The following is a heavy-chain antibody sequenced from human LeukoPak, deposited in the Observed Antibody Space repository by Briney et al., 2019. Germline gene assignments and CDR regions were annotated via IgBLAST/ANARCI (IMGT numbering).Heavy chain of an antibody. D-gene: IGHD3-22*01. CDR2: IRSSDSTT. Sequence: GGSLRLCCAASGFSFSRYGMKWVRQAPGKGLEWLSYIRSSDSTTYYADSVKGRFTISRDNAKNSLYLQMDCLRVEDTAVYYCAKRADSSAHSFDYWGQGTLVTVSS. V-gene: IGHV3-48*04. J-gene: IGHJ4*02. CDR1: GFSFSRYG. CDR3: AKRADSSAHSFDY.